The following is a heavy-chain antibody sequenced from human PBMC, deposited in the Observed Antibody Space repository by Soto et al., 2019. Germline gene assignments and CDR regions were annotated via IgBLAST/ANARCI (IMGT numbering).Heavy chain of an antibody. D-gene: IGHD6-13*01. CDR1: GFSLSNAGLG. CDR3: ASTYSTSWYWFDP. CDR2: IFSNDET. Sequence: QVTVKESGPVLVKPTETLTLTCTVSGFSLSNAGLGVSWIRQPPGKALEWLAHIFSNDETSYSTSLKSRLNISKDTSKSPVVLTMTNMDPVDPATYYCASTYSTSWYWFDPWGQGTRVTVSS. J-gene: IGHJ5*02. V-gene: IGHV2-26*04.